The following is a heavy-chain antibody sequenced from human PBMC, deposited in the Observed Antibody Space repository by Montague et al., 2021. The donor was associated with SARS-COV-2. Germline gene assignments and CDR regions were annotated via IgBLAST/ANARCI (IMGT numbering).Heavy chain of an antibody. CDR2: INHSGST. CDR1: GGSFSGYC. D-gene: IGHD3-10*01. J-gene: IGHJ6*02. CDR3: ARGSGGYYYYYGMDV. V-gene: IGHV4-34*01. Sequence: SETLSLTCAVYGGSFSGYCWSWIRQPPGKGLEWIGEINHSGSTNYNPSLKSRVTISVDTSKNQFSLKLSSVTAADTAVYYCARGSGGYYYYYGMDVWGQGTTVTVSS.